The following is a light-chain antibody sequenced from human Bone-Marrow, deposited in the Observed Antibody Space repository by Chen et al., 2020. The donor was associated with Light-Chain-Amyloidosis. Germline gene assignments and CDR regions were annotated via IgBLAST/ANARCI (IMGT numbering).Light chain of an antibody. CDR1: SSDVGGYNY. CDR3: CSYAGSYTFYV. J-gene: IGLJ1*01. Sequence: QSALPQPRPGSGSPGQSVPISCTGTSSDVGGYNYVSWYQQHPGKAPKLMIYDVSKRPSGVPDRFSGSKSGNTASLTISGLQAEDEADYYCCSYAGSYTFYVFGTGTKVTVL. V-gene: IGLV2-11*01. CDR2: DVS.